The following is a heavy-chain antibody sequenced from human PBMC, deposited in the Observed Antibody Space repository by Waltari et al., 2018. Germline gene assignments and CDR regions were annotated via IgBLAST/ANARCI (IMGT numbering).Heavy chain of an antibody. CDR2: ISWNSGSI. V-gene: IGHV3-9*01. Sequence: EVQLVESGGGLVQHGRSLSLSCAASGFTFDVYAMHWVRQAPGKGLEWVSGISWNSGSIGYADSVKGRFTISRDNAKNSLYLQMNSLKTEDTAVYYCTTVYSGSYWGQGTLVTVSS. CDR3: TTVYSGSY. CDR1: GFTFDVYA. J-gene: IGHJ4*02. D-gene: IGHD1-26*01.